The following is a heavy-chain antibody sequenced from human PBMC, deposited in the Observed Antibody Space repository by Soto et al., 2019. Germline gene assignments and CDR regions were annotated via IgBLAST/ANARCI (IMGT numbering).Heavy chain of an antibody. Sequence: SETLSLTCSVSGDSTTSDAYYWGWIRQPPGKGLEWLGSIYYSGYTYYNPSLKSRVTISVDRSRNQFSLSLRSVTAADTAVYYCVSGTSFYDVLTGYYVDRWFDPWGQGTLVTVSS. CDR2: IYYSGYT. J-gene: IGHJ5*02. CDR3: VSGTSFYDVLTGYYVDRWFDP. V-gene: IGHV4-39*01. D-gene: IGHD3-9*01. CDR1: GDSTTSDAYY.